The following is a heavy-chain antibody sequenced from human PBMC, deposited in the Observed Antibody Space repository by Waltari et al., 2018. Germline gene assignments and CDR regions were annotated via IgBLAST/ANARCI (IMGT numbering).Heavy chain of an antibody. CDR3: AKAFRGYSGSYFDI. Sequence: EVQLLESGGGLIQPGGSLRLSCAASGFSFGGFAMNWVRQAPGEGVEWVSGVSVSGATTNYADAVRGRFTVSRDNTRNTVYLQMNSLRVEDTAVYYCAKAFRGYSGSYFDIWGRGTLVAVSA. V-gene: IGHV3-23*01. J-gene: IGHJ4*02. D-gene: IGHD5-12*01. CDR1: GFSFGGFA. CDR2: VSVSGATT.